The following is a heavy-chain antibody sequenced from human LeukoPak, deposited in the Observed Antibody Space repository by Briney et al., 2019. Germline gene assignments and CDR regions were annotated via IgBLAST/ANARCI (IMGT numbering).Heavy chain of an antibody. Sequence: ASVKVSCKASGYTFASHGISWVRQAPGQRLEWMGWINAGNGNTKYSQKFQGRVTITRDTSASTAYMELSSLRSEDTAVYYCARDSSGYRPWGQGTLVTVSS. CDR1: GYTFASHG. V-gene: IGHV1-3*01. J-gene: IGHJ5*02. CDR3: ARDSSGYRP. CDR2: INAGNGNT. D-gene: IGHD3-22*01.